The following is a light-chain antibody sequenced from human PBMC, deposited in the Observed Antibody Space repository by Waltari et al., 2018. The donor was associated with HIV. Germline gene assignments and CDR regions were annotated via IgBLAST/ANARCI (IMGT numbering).Light chain of an antibody. J-gene: IGLJ3*02. CDR3: LLSFGGAQV. CDR2: STK. Sequence: QTVVTQEPSLTVSPGGTVTLTCASSTGAVTSGYFPNWSQQKPGQAPRALIYSTKNKRSGTPARFSGSLLGGKAALTLSGVQPEDEAEYHCLLSFGGAQVFGGGTKLTVL. CDR1: TGAVTSGYF. V-gene: IGLV7-43*01.